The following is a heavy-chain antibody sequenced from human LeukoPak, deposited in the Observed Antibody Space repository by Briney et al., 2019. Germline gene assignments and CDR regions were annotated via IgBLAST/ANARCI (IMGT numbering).Heavy chain of an antibody. CDR1: GFTFSSYA. Sequence: GGSLRLSCTVSGFTFSSYAMSRVRQAPGKGLEWVSTISGSGGSTYYADSVKGRFTISRDNSKNTLYLQVYSLRVEDTAVYYCAKLGLGSGNYWGQGTLVAVSS. J-gene: IGHJ4*02. CDR2: ISGSGGST. V-gene: IGHV3-23*01. D-gene: IGHD3-10*01. CDR3: AKLGLGSGNY.